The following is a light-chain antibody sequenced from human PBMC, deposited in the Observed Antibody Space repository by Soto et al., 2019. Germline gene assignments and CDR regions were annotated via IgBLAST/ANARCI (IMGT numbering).Light chain of an antibody. CDR1: ASNIGANYD. Sequence: ALTQPPSVSGAPGQRVTISCTGGASNIGANYDVHWYQQLPGTAPKLLIYGTSNRPSGVPDRFSGSKSGTSASLAITGLQAEDEAHYFCQSYDFTLGAFWVFGGGTKVTVL. CDR2: GTS. CDR3: QSYDFTLGAFWV. J-gene: IGLJ3*02. V-gene: IGLV1-40*01.